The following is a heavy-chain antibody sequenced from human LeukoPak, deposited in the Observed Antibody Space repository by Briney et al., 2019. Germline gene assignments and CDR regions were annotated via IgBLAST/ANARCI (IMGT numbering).Heavy chain of an antibody. V-gene: IGHV3-21*01. CDR3: ARDGPYDILTGYYPYYFDY. Sequence: GGSLRLSCAAPGFTFSSYSMNWVRQAPGKGLEWVSSISSSSSYIYYADSVKGRFTISRDNAKNSLYLQMNSLRAEDTAVYYCARDGPYDILTGYYPYYFDYWGQGTLVTVSS. CDR1: GFTFSSYS. CDR2: ISSSSSYI. J-gene: IGHJ4*02. D-gene: IGHD3-9*01.